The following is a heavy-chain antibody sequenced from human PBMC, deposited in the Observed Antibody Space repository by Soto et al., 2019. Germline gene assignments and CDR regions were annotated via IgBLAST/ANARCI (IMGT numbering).Heavy chain of an antibody. CDR2: ISSSSSYI. CDR3: ARGRLGYSYGYYYYYGMDV. J-gene: IGHJ6*02. V-gene: IGHV3-21*01. CDR1: GFTFSSYS. D-gene: IGHD5-18*01. Sequence: GGSLRLSCAASGFTFSSYSMNWVRQAPGKGLEWVPSISSSSSYIYYADSVKGRFTISRDNAKNSLYLQMNSLRAEDTAVYYCARGRLGYSYGYYYYYGMDVWGQGTTVTVSS.